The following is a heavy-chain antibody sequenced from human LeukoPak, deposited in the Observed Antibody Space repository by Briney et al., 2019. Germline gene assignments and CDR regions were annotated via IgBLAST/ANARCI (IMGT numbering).Heavy chain of an antibody. Sequence: PSETLSLTCTVSGGSISSSSYYWGWLRQPPGKGLEWIGSIYYSGSTYYNPSLKSRVTISVDTSKNQFSLKLSSVTAADTAVYYCARRLYGSHMDVWGKGTTVTVSS. V-gene: IGHV4-39*01. CDR2: IYYSGST. D-gene: IGHD4-17*01. CDR3: ARRLYGSHMDV. CDR1: GGSISSSSYY. J-gene: IGHJ6*03.